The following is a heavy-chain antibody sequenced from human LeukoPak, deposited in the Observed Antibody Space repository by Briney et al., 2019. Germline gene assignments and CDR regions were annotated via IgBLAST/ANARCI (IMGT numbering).Heavy chain of an antibody. V-gene: IGHV4-59*01. CDR1: GGSISSYY. CDR2: IYFSGST. J-gene: IGHJ4*02. Sequence: SETLSLTCTVSGGSISSYYWSWIRQPPGKGLEWIGYIYFSGSTNYNPSLKSRVTISVDTSQNQFSLKLSSVTAADTAVYYCARVGVGALDYWGQGTLVTVSS. CDR3: ARVGVGALDY. D-gene: IGHD1-26*01.